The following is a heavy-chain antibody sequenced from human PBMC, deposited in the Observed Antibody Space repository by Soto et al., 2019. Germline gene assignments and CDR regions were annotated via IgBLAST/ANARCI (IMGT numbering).Heavy chain of an antibody. J-gene: IGHJ1*01. CDR1: RFTFSSYA. Sequence: GGSLRLSCAASRFTFSSYAMSWVRQAPGKGLEGVSAISGSGGSTYYADSVKGRFTISRDNSKNTLYLQMNSLRAEDTAVYYCAKDLGYYDSSGYYTAEYFQHWGQGTLVTVSS. V-gene: IGHV3-23*01. D-gene: IGHD3-22*01. CDR3: AKDLGYYDSSGYYTAEYFQH. CDR2: ISGSGGST.